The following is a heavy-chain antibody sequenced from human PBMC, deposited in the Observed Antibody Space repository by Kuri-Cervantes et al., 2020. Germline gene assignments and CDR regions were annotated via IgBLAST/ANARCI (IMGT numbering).Heavy chain of an antibody. D-gene: IGHD4-11*01. CDR1: GGSISSSNW. CDR3: ARVQASYYYYYYMDV. V-gene: IGHV4-4*02. CDR2: IYHSGST. Sequence: SCAVSGGSISSSNWWSWVRQPPGKGLEWIGEIYHSGSTNYNPSLKSRVTISVDKSKNQFSLKLSSVTAADTAVYYCARVQASYYYYYYMDVWGKGTTVTVSS. J-gene: IGHJ6*03.